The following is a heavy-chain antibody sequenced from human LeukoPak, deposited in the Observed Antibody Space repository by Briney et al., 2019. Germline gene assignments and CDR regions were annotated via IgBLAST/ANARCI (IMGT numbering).Heavy chain of an antibody. CDR1: GGSISSGGYS. CDR2: IYHSGST. J-gene: IGHJ6*02. CDR3: ARGRRRGYSYGLYYYYYGMDV. D-gene: IGHD5-18*01. V-gene: IGHV4-30-2*01. Sequence: SQTLSLTCAVSGGSISSGGYSWGWIRQPPGKGLEWIGYIYHSGSTYYNPSLKSRVTISVDRSKNQFSLKLSSVTAADTAVYYCARGRRRGYSYGLYYYYYGMDVWGQGTTVTVSS.